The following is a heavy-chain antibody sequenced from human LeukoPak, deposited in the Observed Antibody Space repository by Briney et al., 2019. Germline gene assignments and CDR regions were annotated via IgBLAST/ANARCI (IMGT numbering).Heavy chain of an antibody. D-gene: IGHD3-22*01. J-gene: IGHJ4*02. CDR3: AKNAVSYYDSSGAFDY. Sequence: GGSLRLSCATSGFTFSNAWMTWVRQAPGKGLEWVSAISGSGGSTYYADSVKGRFTISRDNSKNTLYLQMNSLRAEDTAVYYCAKNAVSYYDSSGAFDYWGQGTLVTVSS. CDR2: ISGSGGST. CDR1: GFTFSNAW. V-gene: IGHV3-23*01.